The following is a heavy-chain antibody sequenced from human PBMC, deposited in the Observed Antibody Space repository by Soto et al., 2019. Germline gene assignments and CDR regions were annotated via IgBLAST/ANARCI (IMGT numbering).Heavy chain of an antibody. Sequence: ASVKVSCKASGYTLTSYDINWVRQATGQGLEWMGWMNPNSGNTGYAQKFQGRVTMTRNTSISTAYMELSSLRSEDTAVYYCARGLRFLEWLLEYNWFDPWGQGTLVTVSS. CDR1: GYTLTSYD. D-gene: IGHD3-3*01. J-gene: IGHJ5*02. CDR3: ARGLRFLEWLLEYNWFDP. V-gene: IGHV1-8*01. CDR2: MNPNSGNT.